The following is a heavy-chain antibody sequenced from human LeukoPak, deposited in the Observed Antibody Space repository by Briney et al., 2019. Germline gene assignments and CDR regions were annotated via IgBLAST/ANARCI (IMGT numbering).Heavy chain of an antibody. CDR2: IGGSGSDT. CDR3: ATQLSVTGYYFVY. J-gene: IGHJ4*02. Sequence: GGSLRLSCAASGFTFSSYAMNWVRQAPGKGLEWVSTIGGSGSDTYYADSVKGRFTISRDNSKNTLYLQMNSLRVEDTAVYYCATQLSVTGYYFVYWGQGTLVTVSS. D-gene: IGHD4-17*01. CDR1: GFTFSSYA. V-gene: IGHV3-23*01.